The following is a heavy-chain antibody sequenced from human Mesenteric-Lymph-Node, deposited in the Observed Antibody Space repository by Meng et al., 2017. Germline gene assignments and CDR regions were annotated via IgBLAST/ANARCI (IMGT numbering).Heavy chain of an antibody. J-gene: IGHJ1*01. CDR2: IPHRGSS. D-gene: IGHD3-10*01. Sequence: QGQRQGAGHGLVKPSGTLSLTCGVSGVSISSNIRWTWVRQPPGKGLEWIGEIPHRGSSAYDPSLKSRVSMSIDKSKNQFSLKLTSVTAADTAVYHCLRGSGGSVWGQGTLVTVSS. V-gene: IGHV4-4*02. CDR3: LRGSGGSV. CDR1: GVSISSNIR.